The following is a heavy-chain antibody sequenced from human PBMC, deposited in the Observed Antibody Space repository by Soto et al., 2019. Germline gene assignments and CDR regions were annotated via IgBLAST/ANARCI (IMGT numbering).Heavy chain of an antibody. V-gene: IGHV4-34*01. CDR1: GGSFSGYY. J-gene: IGHJ3*02. CDR2: INHSGST. CDR3: ARGSINDFWSGYYPGAFDI. D-gene: IGHD3-3*01. Sequence: SSETLSLTCAVYGGSFSGYYWSWIRQPPGKGLEWIGEINHSGSTNYNPSPKSRVTISVDTSKNQFSLKLSSVTAADTAVYYCARGSINDFWSGYYPGAFDIWGQGTMVTVSS.